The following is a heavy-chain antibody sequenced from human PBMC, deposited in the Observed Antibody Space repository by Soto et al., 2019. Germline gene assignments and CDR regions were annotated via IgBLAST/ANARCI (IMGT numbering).Heavy chain of an antibody. V-gene: IGHV4-4*07. CDR2: IYATGTT. CDR3: VRDGTKTLRDWFDP. D-gene: IGHD1-1*01. CDR1: GASISGFY. J-gene: IGHJ5*02. Sequence: LSLTCTVSGASISGFYWSWIRKSSGKGLEWIGRIYATGTTDYNPSLKSRVMMSVDTSKKQFSLKLRSVTAADTAVYYCVRDGTKTLRDWFDPWGQGISVTVSS.